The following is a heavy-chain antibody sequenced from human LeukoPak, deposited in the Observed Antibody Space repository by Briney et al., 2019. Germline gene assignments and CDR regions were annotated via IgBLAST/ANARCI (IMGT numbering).Heavy chain of an antibody. J-gene: IGHJ3*01. Sequence: GESLKISCKGSGYTFTIYWIGWVRQMPGKGLEWMGMIYPGDSRTEYSPSFQGQVTFSADKSITTAYLQWSSLKASDTAMYYCAGRRIADFADAFDVWGQGTMVTVSS. D-gene: IGHD6-13*01. CDR3: AGRRIADFADAFDV. V-gene: IGHV5-51*01. CDR1: GYTFTIYW. CDR2: IYPGDSRT.